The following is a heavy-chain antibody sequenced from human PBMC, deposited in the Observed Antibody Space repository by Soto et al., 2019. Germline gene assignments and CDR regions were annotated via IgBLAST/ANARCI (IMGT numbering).Heavy chain of an antibody. V-gene: IGHV3-9*01. D-gene: IGHD3-22*01. J-gene: IGHJ3*02. Sequence: HPGGSLRLSCAASGFTFDDYAMHWVRQAPGKGLEWVSGISWNSGSIGYADSVKGRFTISRDNAKNSLYLQMNSLRAEDTALYYCAKDTSYEETVVNAFDIWGQGTMVTVSS. CDR3: AKDTSYEETVVNAFDI. CDR2: ISWNSGSI. CDR1: GFTFDDYA.